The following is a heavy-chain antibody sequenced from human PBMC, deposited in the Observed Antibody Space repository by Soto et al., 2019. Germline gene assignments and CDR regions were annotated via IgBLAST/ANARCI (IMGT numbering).Heavy chain of an antibody. V-gene: IGHV1-18*01. CDR3: ARRIAAAGHRLRGWFDP. CDR2: FCAYNGNT. J-gene: IGHJ5*02. D-gene: IGHD6-13*01. CDR1: GYTFTSYG. Sequence: QVQLVQSGAEVKKPGASVKVSCKASGYTFTSYGISWVRQAPGQGLEWMGWFCAYNGNTNYAQNLQGRVTMTTDTSTSTAYMELRSLRSDDTVVYYCARRIAAAGHRLRGWFDPWGQGTLVTVSS.